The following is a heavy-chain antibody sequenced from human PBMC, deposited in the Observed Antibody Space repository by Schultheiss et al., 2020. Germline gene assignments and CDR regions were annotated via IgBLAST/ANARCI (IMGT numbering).Heavy chain of an antibody. CDR2: IYTSGST. CDR1: GGSISSGSYY. V-gene: IGHV4-61*02. J-gene: IGHJ3*02. D-gene: IGHD1-26*01. Sequence: SETLSLTCTVSGGSISSGSYYWSWIRQPAGKGLEWIGRIYTSGSTNYNPSLKSRVTISVDTSKNQFSLKLSSVTAADTAVYYCARVGATTDDAFDIWGQGTIVTVSS. CDR3: ARVGATTDDAFDI.